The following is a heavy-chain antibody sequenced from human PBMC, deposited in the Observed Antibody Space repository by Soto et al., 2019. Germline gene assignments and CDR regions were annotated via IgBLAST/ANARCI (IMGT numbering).Heavy chain of an antibody. V-gene: IGHV1-18*01. Sequence: QVQLVQSGAEVKKPGASVKVSCKASGYTFTSYGISWVRQAPGQGLEWMGWISAYNGNTNYAQKLQGRVTMTTDTSTSTAYMGLRSLGADDTAVYYCARDLELGSGYDFGSNWFDPRGQGTLVTVSS. J-gene: IGHJ5*02. CDR1: GYTFTSYG. D-gene: IGHD5-12*01. CDR2: ISAYNGNT. CDR3: ARDLELGSGYDFGSNWFDP.